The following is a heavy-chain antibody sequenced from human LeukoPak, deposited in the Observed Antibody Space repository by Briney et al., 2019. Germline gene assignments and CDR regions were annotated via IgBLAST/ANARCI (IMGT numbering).Heavy chain of an antibody. D-gene: IGHD3-3*01. V-gene: IGHV4-34*01. Sequence: PSETLSLTCAVYGGSFSGYYWSWIRQPPGKGLEWIGEINHSGSTNYNPSLKSRVTISVDTSKNQFSLKLSSVTAADTAVYYCARGQGGYDFWSGYRGYFQHWGQGTLVTVSS. CDR2: INHSGST. J-gene: IGHJ1*01. CDR1: GGSFSGYY. CDR3: ARGQGGYDFWSGYRGYFQH.